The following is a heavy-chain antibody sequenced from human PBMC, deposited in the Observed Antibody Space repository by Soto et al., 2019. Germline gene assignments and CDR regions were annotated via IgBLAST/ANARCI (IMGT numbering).Heavy chain of an antibody. J-gene: IGHJ4*02. CDR3: ARARDYGDFDY. CDR1: CGSISSGGYS. V-gene: IGHV4-30-2*01. D-gene: IGHD4-17*01. CDR2: IYHSGST. Sequence: SETLSLTCAVSCGSISSGGYSWSWIRQPPGKGLEWIGYIYHSGSTYYNPSLKSRVTISVDRSKNQFSLKLSSVTAADTAVYYCARARDYGDFDYWGQGTLVTVSS.